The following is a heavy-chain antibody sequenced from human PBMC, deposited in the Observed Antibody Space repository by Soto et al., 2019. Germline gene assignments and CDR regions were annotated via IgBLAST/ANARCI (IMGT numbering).Heavy chain of an antibody. CDR2: ISWNSGSI. CDR1: GFTFDDYA. J-gene: IGHJ4*02. Sequence: GGSLRLSCAASGFTFDDYAMHWVRQAPGKGLGWVSGISWNSGSIGYADSVKGRFTISRDNAKNSLYLQMNSLRAEDTALYYCAKGADNYYDSSGYYFPFDYWGQGTLVTVSS. D-gene: IGHD3-22*01. CDR3: AKGADNYYDSSGYYFPFDY. V-gene: IGHV3-9*01.